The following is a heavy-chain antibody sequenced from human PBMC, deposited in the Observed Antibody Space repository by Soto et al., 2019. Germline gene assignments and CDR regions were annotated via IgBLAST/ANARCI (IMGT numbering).Heavy chain of an antibody. V-gene: IGHV1-18*04. CDR1: GYTFTSYG. D-gene: IGHD3-22*01. CDR2: ISAYNGNT. CDR3: ARERKNYYDSSGYYHDWYFDL. J-gene: IGHJ2*01. Sequence: ASVKVSCKASGYTFTSYGISWVRQAPGQGLEWMGWISAYNGNTNYAQKLQGRVTMTTDTSTSTAYMELRSLRSDDTAVYYCARERKNYYDSSGYYHDWYFDLWGRGTLV.